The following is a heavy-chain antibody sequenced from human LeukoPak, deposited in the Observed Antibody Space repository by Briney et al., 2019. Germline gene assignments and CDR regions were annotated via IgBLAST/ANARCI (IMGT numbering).Heavy chain of an antibody. V-gene: IGHV4-39*01. CDR3: ARQYGSGIDY. D-gene: IGHD3-10*01. CDR1: GGSISSSSYY. Sequence: PSETLSLTCTVSGGSISSSSYYWGWIRQPPGKGLEWIGSIYYSGSTYYNPSLKSRVTISVDTSKNQFSLKLSSVTAADTAVYYCARQYGSGIDYWGQGTLVTVSS. CDR2: IYYSGST. J-gene: IGHJ4*02.